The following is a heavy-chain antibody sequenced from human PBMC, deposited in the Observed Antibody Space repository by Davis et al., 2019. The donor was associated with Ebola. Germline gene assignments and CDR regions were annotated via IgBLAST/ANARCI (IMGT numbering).Heavy chain of an antibody. D-gene: IGHD2-2*01. CDR3: ASPANVGP. J-gene: IGHJ5*02. Sequence: MPGGSLRLSCTVSGGSISSSSYYWSWIRQPPGKGLEWIGYIYYSGSTNYNPSLKSRVTISVDTSKNQFSLKLSSVTAADTAVYYCASPANVGPWGRGTLVIVSS. V-gene: IGHV4-61*05. CDR2: IYYSGST. CDR1: GGSISSSSYY.